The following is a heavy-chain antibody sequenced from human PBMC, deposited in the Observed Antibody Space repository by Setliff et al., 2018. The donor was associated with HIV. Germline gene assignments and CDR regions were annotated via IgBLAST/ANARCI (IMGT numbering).Heavy chain of an antibody. V-gene: IGHV3-30*02. CDR1: GFIFSNSW. CDR3: AKPVYYYMDV. J-gene: IGHJ6*03. CDR2: VRYDESNK. Sequence: PGGSLRLSCAASGFIFSNSWMTWVRQAPGKGLEWVACVRYDESNKYYAESVKDRFTISRDNSKNMVYLQMNSLRAEDTALYYCAKPVYYYMDVWGKGTTVTVSS. D-gene: IGHD2-8*01.